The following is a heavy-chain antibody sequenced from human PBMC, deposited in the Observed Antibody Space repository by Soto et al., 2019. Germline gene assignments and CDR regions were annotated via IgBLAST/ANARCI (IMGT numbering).Heavy chain of an antibody. Sequence: SETLSLTCTVSGGSISSYYWSWIRQPPGMGLGWIGYIYYSGSTNYNPSLKSRVTISVDTSKNQFSLKLSSVTAADTAVYYCARGRGGWFINQLLNAFDIWGQGTTVTVSS. CDR1: GGSISSYY. CDR3: ARGRGGWFINQLLNAFDI. V-gene: IGHV4-59*01. D-gene: IGHD2-2*01. CDR2: IYYSGST. J-gene: IGHJ3*02.